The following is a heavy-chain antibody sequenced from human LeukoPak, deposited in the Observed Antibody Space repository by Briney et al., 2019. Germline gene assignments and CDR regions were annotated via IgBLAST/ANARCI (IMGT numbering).Heavy chain of an antibody. D-gene: IGHD2-21*02. V-gene: IGHV4-4*02. CDR2: IYHSGST. CDR1: SGSISSSNW. CDR3: ARAYCGGDCYLYFDL. Sequence: SGTLSLTCAVSSGSISSSNWWSWVRQPPGKGLEWIGEIYHSGSTNYNPSLKSRVTISVDKSKNQFSLKLSSVTAADTAVYYCARAYCGGDCYLYFDLWGRGTLVTVSS. J-gene: IGHJ2*01.